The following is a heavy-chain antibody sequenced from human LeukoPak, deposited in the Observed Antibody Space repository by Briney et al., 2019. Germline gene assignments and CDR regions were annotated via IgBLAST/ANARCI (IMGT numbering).Heavy chain of an antibody. CDR1: GFTFSNYW. J-gene: IGHJ4*02. CDR2: INSDGSGT. CDR3: AKDRRACSSSSCYYRFDY. D-gene: IGHD2-2*01. Sequence: GGSLRLSCAASGFTFSNYWMHWVRQAPGKGLVWVSRINSDGSGTTYADSVRGRFTISRDNSKNTMYLQMSSLRAEDTAVYYCAKDRRACSSSSCYYRFDYWGQGTLVTVSS. V-gene: IGHV3-74*01.